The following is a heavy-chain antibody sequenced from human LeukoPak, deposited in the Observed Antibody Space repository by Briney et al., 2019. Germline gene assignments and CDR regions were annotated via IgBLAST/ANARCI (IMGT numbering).Heavy chain of an antibody. V-gene: IGHV3-30-3*01. Sequence: GGSLRLSCAASGFTFSSYAMHWVRQAPGKGLEWVAVMSSDGSKKYYADSVKGRFTISRDNSKNTLYLQMNSLRAEDTAVYYCAKDLYDYVWGSYRYTPSFDYWGQGTLVTVSS. CDR2: MSSDGSKK. CDR3: AKDLYDYVWGSYRYTPSFDY. J-gene: IGHJ4*02. CDR1: GFTFSSYA. D-gene: IGHD3-16*02.